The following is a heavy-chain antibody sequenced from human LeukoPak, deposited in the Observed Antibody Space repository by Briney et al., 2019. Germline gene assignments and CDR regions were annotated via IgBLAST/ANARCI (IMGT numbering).Heavy chain of an antibody. J-gene: IGHJ1*01. CDR1: GGSISSYY. Sequence: PSETLSLTCTVSGGSISSYYWSWIRQPPGKGLEWIGYIYYSGSTNYNPSLKSRVTISVDTSKNQFSLKLSSVTAADTAVYYCARTRAYYDSSGYYEYFQHWGQGTLVTVSS. CDR3: ARTRAYYDSSGYYEYFQH. CDR2: IYYSGST. V-gene: IGHV4-59*01. D-gene: IGHD3-22*01.